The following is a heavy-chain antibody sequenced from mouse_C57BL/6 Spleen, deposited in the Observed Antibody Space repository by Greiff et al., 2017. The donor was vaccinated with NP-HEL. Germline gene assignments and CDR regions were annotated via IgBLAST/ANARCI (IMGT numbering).Heavy chain of an antibody. CDR1: GFTFSDYG. CDR2: ISSGSSTI. V-gene: IGHV5-17*01. CDR3: ARGGSSEYYYAMDY. Sequence: DVKLQESGGGLVKPGGSLKLSCAASGFTFSDYGMHWVRQAPEKGLEWVAYISSGSSTIYYADTVKGRFTISRDNAKNTLFLQMTSLRSEDTAMYYCARGGSSEYYYAMDYWGQGTSVTVSS. J-gene: IGHJ4*01. D-gene: IGHD3-2*02.